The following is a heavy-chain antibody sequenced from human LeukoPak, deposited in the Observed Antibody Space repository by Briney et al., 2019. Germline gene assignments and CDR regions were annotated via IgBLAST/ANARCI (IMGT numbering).Heavy chain of an antibody. CDR3: ARHVYDFWSGYYYYYMDV. D-gene: IGHD3-3*01. V-gene: IGHV4-38-2*01. CDR1: GYSISSGYY. CDR2: IYHSGST. Sequence: SETPSLTCAVSGYSISSGYYWGWIRQPPGKGLEWIGSIYHSGSTYYNPSLKSRVTISVDTSKNQFSLKLSSVTAADTAVYYCARHVYDFWSGYYYYYMDVWGKGTTVTVSS. J-gene: IGHJ6*03.